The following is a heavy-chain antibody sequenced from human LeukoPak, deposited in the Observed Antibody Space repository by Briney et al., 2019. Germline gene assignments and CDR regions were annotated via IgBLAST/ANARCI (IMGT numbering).Heavy chain of an antibody. CDR2: TYYSGRT. CDR1: GDSISSHY. Sequence: SETLSLTCTVSGDSISSHYWSWIRQPPGKGLGWIGYTYYSGRTNYNPSLKSRVTISVDTSKSQFSLNLTSMTAADTAVYYCARGGGSFDYWGQGTLVTVSS. V-gene: IGHV4-59*11. CDR3: ARGGGSFDY. J-gene: IGHJ4*02. D-gene: IGHD1-26*01.